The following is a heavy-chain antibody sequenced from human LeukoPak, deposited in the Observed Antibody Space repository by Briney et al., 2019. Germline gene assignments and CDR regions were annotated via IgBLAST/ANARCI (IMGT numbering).Heavy chain of an antibody. CDR3: AAYCGGDCLNDY. Sequence: SVKVSCKASGFTFTSSAMQWVRQARGQRLEWIGWIVVGSGNTNYAQKFQERVTITRDMSTSTAYMELISLRSEDTAVYYCAAYCGGDCLNDYWGQGTLVTVSS. CDR2: IVVGSGNT. CDR1: GFTFTSSA. V-gene: IGHV1-58*02. J-gene: IGHJ4*02. D-gene: IGHD2-21*01.